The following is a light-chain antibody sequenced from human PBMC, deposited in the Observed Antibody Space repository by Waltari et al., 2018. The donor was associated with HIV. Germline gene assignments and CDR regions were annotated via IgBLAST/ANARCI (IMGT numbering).Light chain of an antibody. Sequence: QSALTQPASGSGSPGQSFTISCTGTSSDIGAYDYVSWYRQHPDKAPQLLIYDVFHRRSGVSHGFTGSKAGNTASLTIAQLQPGDEAVYPCSSYTNTNTIIFAGGTKLTDL. CDR1: SSDIGAYDY. J-gene: IGLJ2*01. CDR3: SSYTNTNTII. V-gene: IGLV2-14*03. CDR2: DVF.